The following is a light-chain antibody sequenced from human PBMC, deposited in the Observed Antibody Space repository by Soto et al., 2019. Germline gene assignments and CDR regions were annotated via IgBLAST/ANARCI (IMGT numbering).Light chain of an antibody. CDR2: EAT. CDR1: KNNLGSYDL. CDR3: CSLEGSNALVV. Sequence: QSALTQPASVSGSPGQSITVSCTGTKNNLGSYDLVSWYQKYPDKAPTLLIYEATKRPSGISDRFSGSKSGFTASLTISGLRPEDEAEYYCCSLEGSNALVVFGVGTQLTVL. J-gene: IGLJ7*01. V-gene: IGLV2-23*01.